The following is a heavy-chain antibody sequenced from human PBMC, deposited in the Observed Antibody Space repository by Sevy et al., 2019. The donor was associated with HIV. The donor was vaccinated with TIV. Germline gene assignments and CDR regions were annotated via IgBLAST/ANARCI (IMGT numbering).Heavy chain of an antibody. CDR3: TTEGIVVVPAAIPTDY. CDR1: GFTFSNAW. CDR2: IKSKTDGGTT. V-gene: IGHV3-15*01. Sequence: GGSLRLSCAASGFTFSNAWMSWVRQAPGKGLEWVGRIKSKTDGGTTDYAAPVKGRFTISRDDSKSTLYLQMNSLKNEDTAVYYCTTEGIVVVPAAIPTDYWGQGTLVTVSS. D-gene: IGHD2-2*02. J-gene: IGHJ4*02.